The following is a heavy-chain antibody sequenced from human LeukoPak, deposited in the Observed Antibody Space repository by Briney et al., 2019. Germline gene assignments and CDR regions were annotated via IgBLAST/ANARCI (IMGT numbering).Heavy chain of an antibody. CDR1: GGFISSYY. CDR2: IYYSGSN. Sequence: PSETLSLTCTVSGGFISSYYWNWIRQPPCKGLAGIGYIYYSGSNNYNPSINSRGTISVDKSKNQFSLKLSSVTAADKAVYYCARVMVGGVIGSEWFDRWGQGTLVTVSS. D-gene: IGHD3-10*01. CDR3: ARVMVGGVIGSEWFDR. J-gene: IGHJ5*02. V-gene: IGHV4-59*08.